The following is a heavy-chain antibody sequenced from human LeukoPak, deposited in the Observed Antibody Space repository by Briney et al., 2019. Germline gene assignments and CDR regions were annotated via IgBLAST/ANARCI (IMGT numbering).Heavy chain of an antibody. CDR1: GGTFSSYA. Sequence: SVKVSCKASGGTFSSYAISWVRQAPGQGLEWMGGIIPIFGTANYAQKFQGRVTITTDESTSTAYMGLSSLRSEDTAVYYCAGSWCSSTSCYSYYYYYMDVWGKGTTVTVSS. CDR3: AGSWCSSTSCYSYYYYYMDV. V-gene: IGHV1-69*05. CDR2: IIPIFGTA. D-gene: IGHD2-2*01. J-gene: IGHJ6*03.